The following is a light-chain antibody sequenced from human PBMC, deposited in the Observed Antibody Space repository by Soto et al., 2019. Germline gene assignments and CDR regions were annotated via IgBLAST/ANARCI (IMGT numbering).Light chain of an antibody. CDR1: SSDVGGYDS. J-gene: IGLJ1*01. CDR3: CPYAGSNNLYV. CDR2: DVS. V-gene: IGLV2-8*01. Sequence: QSALTQPPSASGSPGQSVTISCTGTSSDVGGYDSVSWYQQHPGKAPKVIIYDVSQRPSGVPDRFSGSKSGNRASLTVSGLQAEDEADYYCCPYAGSNNLYVFGTGTKVTVL.